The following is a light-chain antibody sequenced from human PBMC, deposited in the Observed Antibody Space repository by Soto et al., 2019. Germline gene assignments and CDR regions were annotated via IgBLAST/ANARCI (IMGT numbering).Light chain of an antibody. V-gene: IGKV3-15*01. CDR2: GAS. Sequence: EIVMTQSPATLSVSPGERATLSCRASHSLSSTLAWSQQKPGQAPRLLIYGASTRSTGLLARFSGSGSGTEFTLNISSLQSEDFAVYYCQQDSTWPPELTFGPGTKVDIK. CDR1: HSLSST. CDR3: QQDSTWPPELT. J-gene: IGKJ3*01.